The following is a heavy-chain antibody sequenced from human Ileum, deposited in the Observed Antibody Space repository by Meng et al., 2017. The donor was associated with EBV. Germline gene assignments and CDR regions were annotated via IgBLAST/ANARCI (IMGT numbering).Heavy chain of an antibody. CDR3: WRGYYRHGSSCFDY. Sequence: GQQHQWTGVLLTPSGLLSLGRVGGGRSCSCYYWPWIRQPSGSGRGWIGRIKHSGSNNYNPSLKSVVTLSFIMNQYFRKLSSVVTADATADYCWRGYYRHGSSCFDYWGQGTLVTVSS. V-gene: IGHV4-34*01. CDR2: IKHSGSN. D-gene: IGHD6-13*01. J-gene: IGHJ4*02. CDR1: GRSCSCYY.